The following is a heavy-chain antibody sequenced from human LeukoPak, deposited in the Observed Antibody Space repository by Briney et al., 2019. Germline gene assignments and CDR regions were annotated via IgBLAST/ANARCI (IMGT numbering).Heavy chain of an antibody. V-gene: IGHV3-11*01. CDR1: GFTFSDYY. CDR3: ARAIAVTTFDY. CDR2: ISSSGSTI. J-gene: IGHJ4*02. D-gene: IGHD4-17*01. Sequence: GGSLRLSCAASGFTFSDYYMSWIRQAPGKGLEWVSYISSSGSTIYYADSAKGRFTISRDNAKNSLYLQMNSLRAEDTAVYYCARAIAVTTFDYWGQGTLVTVSS.